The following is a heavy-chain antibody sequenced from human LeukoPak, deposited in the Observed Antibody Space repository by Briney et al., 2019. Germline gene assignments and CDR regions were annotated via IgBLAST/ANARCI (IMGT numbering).Heavy chain of an antibody. V-gene: IGHV3-21*01. CDR3: ARHTYYDYVWGRYRLDY. CDR2: ISSSNYI. Sequence: GGSLRLSCAASGFTFSNNAMSWVRQASGKGLEWVSSISSSNYIYYADSVKGRFTISRDNAKNSLYLQMNSLRAEDTAVYYCARHTYYDYVWGRYRLDYWGQGTLVTVSS. D-gene: IGHD3-16*02. J-gene: IGHJ4*02. CDR1: GFTFSNNA.